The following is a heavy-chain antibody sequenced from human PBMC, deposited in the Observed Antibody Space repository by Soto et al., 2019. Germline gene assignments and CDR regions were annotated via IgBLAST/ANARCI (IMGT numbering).Heavy chain of an antibody. V-gene: IGHV3-30-3*01. Sequence: QVQLVESGGGVVQPGRSLRLSCAASGFTFSSYAMHWVRQAPGKGLEWVAVISYDGSNKYYADSVKGRFTISRDNSKNMLYLQMNSLRAEDTAVYYCARDRRSIAAAGYFDYWGQGTLVTVSS. CDR3: ARDRRSIAAAGYFDY. CDR1: GFTFSSYA. J-gene: IGHJ4*02. D-gene: IGHD6-13*01. CDR2: ISYDGSNK.